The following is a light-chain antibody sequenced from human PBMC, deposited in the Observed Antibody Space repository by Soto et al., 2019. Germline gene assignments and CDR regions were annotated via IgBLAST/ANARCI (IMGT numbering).Light chain of an antibody. CDR2: AAS. J-gene: IGKJ1*01. V-gene: IGKV3-20*01. CDR1: QSVRNNY. Sequence: EIVLTQSPGTLSLSPGERATLSCRASQSVRNNYLAWYQQKPGQAPRLLIYAASGRATGIPDRFSGSGSGTDFTLTISRLEPEDCAVYHCQQYCSSPWTFGQGTKVEIK. CDR3: QQYCSSPWT.